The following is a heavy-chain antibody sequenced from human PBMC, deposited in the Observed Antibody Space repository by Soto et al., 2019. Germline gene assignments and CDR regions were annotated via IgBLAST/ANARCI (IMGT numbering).Heavy chain of an antibody. D-gene: IGHD3-3*01. Sequence: GGSLRLSCAASGFTFSSYSMNWVRQAPGKGLEWVSSISSSSSYIYYADSVKGRFTISRDNAKNSLYLQMNSLRAEDTAVYYCARSALPDFWSSYFPLYGMDVWRQRTTVTVST. V-gene: IGHV3-21*01. CDR2: ISSSSSYI. J-gene: IGHJ6*01. CDR1: GFTFSSYS. CDR3: ARSALPDFWSSYFPLYGMDV.